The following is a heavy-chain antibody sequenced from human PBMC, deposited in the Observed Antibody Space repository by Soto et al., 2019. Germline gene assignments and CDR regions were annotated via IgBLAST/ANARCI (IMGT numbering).Heavy chain of an antibody. J-gene: IGHJ5*02. CDR2: INAGNGNT. CDR3: ARGHCSSTSYYLGYWFDP. V-gene: IGHV1-3*01. CDR1: GYTFTSYV. Sequence: GAAVQVSRKATGYTFTSYVMHWVRQARGQRLEWMGWINAGNGNTKYSQRFQGRVTITRDTSASTAYMELSSVTAADTAVYYCARGHCSSTSYYLGYWFDPWGQGTLVTVSS. D-gene: IGHD2-2*01.